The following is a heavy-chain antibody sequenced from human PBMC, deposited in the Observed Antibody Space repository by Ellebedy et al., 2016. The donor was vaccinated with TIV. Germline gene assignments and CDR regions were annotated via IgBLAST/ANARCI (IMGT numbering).Heavy chain of an antibody. J-gene: IGHJ6*02. V-gene: IGHV3-53*01. CDR2: IYSGGST. CDR3: ARETIYGDYRPDDRVSVAMDV. D-gene: IGHD4-17*01. CDR1: GFTVSSNY. Sequence: GESLKISCAASGFTVSSNYMSWVRQAPGKGLEWVSVIYSGGSTYYADSVKGRFTISRDNSKNTLYLQMNSLRAEDTAVYYCARETIYGDYRPDDRVSVAMDVWGQGTTVTVSS.